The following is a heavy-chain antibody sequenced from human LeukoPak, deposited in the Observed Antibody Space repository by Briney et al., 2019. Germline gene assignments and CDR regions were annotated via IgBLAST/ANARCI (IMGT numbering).Heavy chain of an antibody. CDR2: VYRSGST. Sequence: SETLSLSCVVSGYPISSGYHWGWIRLPPGEGLEWIGSVYRSGSTYYNPPLKSRVTISVDTSKNQISLKVRSVTAADTAVYYCARENWVFDYWGQGILVTVSS. D-gene: IGHD7-27*01. V-gene: IGHV4-38-2*02. CDR1: GYPISSGYH. J-gene: IGHJ4*02. CDR3: ARENWVFDY.